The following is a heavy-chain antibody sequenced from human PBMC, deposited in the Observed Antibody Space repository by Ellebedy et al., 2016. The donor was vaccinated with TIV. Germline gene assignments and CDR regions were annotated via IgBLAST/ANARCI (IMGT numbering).Heavy chain of an antibody. CDR1: GYTFTSYG. J-gene: IGHJ2*01. CDR3: ARGRYSGSYHNLWYFDL. CDR2: ISAYNGNT. D-gene: IGHD1-26*01. Sequence: AASVKVSCKASGYTFTSYGISWVRQAPGQGLEWMGWISAYNGNTNYAQKLQGRVTMTTDTSTSTAYMELRSLRSDDTAVYYCARGRYSGSYHNLWYFDLWGRGTLVTVSS. V-gene: IGHV1-18*01.